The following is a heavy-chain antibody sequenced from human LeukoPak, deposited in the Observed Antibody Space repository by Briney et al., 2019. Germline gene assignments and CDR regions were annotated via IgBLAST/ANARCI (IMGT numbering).Heavy chain of an antibody. CDR1: GGTFSSYA. CDR2: IIPIFGTA. J-gene: IGHJ6*02. CDR3: AILKSDFRSGYSTPYYYYGMDV. D-gene: IGHD3-3*01. V-gene: IGHV1-69*13. Sequence: ASVKVSCKASGGTFSSYAISWVRQAPGQGLEWMGGIIPIFGTANYAQKFQGRVTITADESTSTAFMELSSLRSEDTAVYYCAILKSDFRSGYSTPYYYYGMDVWGQGTTVTVSS.